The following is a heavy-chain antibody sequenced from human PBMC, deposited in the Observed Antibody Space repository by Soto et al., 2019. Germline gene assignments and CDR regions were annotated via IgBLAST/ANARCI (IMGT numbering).Heavy chain of an antibody. D-gene: IGHD2-2*02. CDR3: ARFVFPSQLLYDLVGDSYFYGMDV. Sequence: GGSLRLSCAASGFTFSSYAMHWVRQAPGKGLEWVAVISDDGSNKYYADAVKGRFTISRDNSKNTLYLQMNSLRAEDTAVYYCARFVFPSQLLYDLVGDSYFYGMDVWGQGTTVTVSS. J-gene: IGHJ6*02. CDR1: GFTFSSYA. V-gene: IGHV3-30-3*01. CDR2: ISDDGSNK.